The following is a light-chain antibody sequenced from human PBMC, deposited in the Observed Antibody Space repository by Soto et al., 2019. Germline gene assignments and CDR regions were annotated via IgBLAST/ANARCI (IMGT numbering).Light chain of an antibody. CDR2: ATS. CDR3: QQTYVAPVT. J-gene: IGKJ4*01. CDR1: QNIKSF. Sequence: DIQMTQSPSSLSASVGERVTITCRASQNIKSFLNWYQQKPGKAPKLLIYATSSLQSGVPARFSGGKSVTDFSLSISSLQPEDFATYYCQQTYVAPVTFGGGTKVE. V-gene: IGKV1-39*01.